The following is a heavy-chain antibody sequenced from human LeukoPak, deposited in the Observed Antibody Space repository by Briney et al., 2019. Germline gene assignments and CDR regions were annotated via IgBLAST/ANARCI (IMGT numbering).Heavy chain of an antibody. D-gene: IGHD5-24*01. Sequence: SETLSLTCAVHGGSFSGFYWTWMRQPPGKGLEWIGEIKHGGFTSYHPSLKSRVTMSEDTSNNQFSLKLTSVPAADTAVYYCARGLGEGYPDYWGPGTPVTVSS. CDR3: ARGLGEGYPDY. V-gene: IGHV4-34*01. CDR1: GGSFSGFY. CDR2: IKHGGFT. J-gene: IGHJ4*02.